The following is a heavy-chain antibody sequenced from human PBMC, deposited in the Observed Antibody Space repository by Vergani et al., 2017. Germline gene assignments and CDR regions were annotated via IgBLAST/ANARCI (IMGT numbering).Heavy chain of an antibody. CDR1: GGSISSGDHC. V-gene: IGHV4-31*11. D-gene: IGHD6-25*01. CDR3: ARVDTQVPATSHFCSMAV. J-gene: IGHJ6*03. CDR2: LFYSGTT. Sequence: QVQTQESGPGVVQPSQTLYLPCAVSGGSISSGDHCWTWIRQRPGKGLEWIGYLFYSGTTYDNQSLRSRLTISVDTSQNQFSVKLRSVTAADTAVYFCARVDTQVPATSHFCSMAVLVKGGTVGVS.